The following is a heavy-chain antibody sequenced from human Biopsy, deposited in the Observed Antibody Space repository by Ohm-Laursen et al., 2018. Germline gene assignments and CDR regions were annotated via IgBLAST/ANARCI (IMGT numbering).Heavy chain of an antibody. J-gene: IGHJ4*02. Sequence: GASVKVSCKVSGYTLTELSMHWVRQAPGRGLEWMGGFAPENGKTIYAQKFQGRVTMTGDTSTDTAYMELSSLRSEDTAVYYCAADINVWNVNYWGQGTQVTVSS. CDR3: AADINVWNVNY. D-gene: IGHD1-1*01. V-gene: IGHV1-24*01. CDR2: FAPENGKT. CDR1: GYTLTELS.